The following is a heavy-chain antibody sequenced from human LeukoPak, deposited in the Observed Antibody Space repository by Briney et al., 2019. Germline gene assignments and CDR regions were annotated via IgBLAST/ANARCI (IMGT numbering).Heavy chain of an antibody. CDR3: ARQLSGWFDADPY. J-gene: IGHJ4*02. D-gene: IGHD6-19*01. V-gene: IGHV3-7*05. CDR2: IKQDGSQK. Sequence: GGSLRLSCAASGFTFRNYWMSWVRQAPGKGLEWVANIKQDGSQKHYVDSVKGRFTISRDNAKNSLYLQTNSLRDEDTAVYFCARQLSGWFDADPYWGQGTLVTVSS. CDR1: GFTFRNYW.